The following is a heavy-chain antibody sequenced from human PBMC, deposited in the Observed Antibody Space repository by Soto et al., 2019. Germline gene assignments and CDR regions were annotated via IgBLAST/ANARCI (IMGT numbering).Heavy chain of an antibody. V-gene: IGHV4-59*08. CDR1: GGSISSYC. D-gene: IGHD3-10*01. Sequence: PSETLSLTCTVSGGSISSYCWSWIRQPPGKGLEWIGYIYYSGSTNYNPSLKSRVTISVDTSKNQFSLKLSSVTAADTAVYYCARHAPRLWFGELLTWFDPWGQGTLVTVSS. CDR2: IYYSGST. J-gene: IGHJ5*02. CDR3: ARHAPRLWFGELLTWFDP.